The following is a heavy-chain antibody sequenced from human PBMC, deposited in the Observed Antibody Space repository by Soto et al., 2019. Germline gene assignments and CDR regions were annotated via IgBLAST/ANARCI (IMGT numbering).Heavy chain of an antibody. Sequence: PXESLRLSCASSVFTFSGSAMHCVRQSSGKWLEWVGRIRSKANSYATAYAASVKGRFTISRDDSKNTAYLQMNSLKTEDTAVYYCTRTMVLKYYYYGMEVWGQGTTVIVSS. CDR3: TRTMVLKYYYYGMEV. CDR2: IRSKANSYAT. V-gene: IGHV3-73*01. CDR1: VFTFSGSA. D-gene: IGHD3-10*01. J-gene: IGHJ6*01.